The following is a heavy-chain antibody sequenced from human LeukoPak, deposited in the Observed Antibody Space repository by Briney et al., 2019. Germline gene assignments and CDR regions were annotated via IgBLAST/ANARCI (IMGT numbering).Heavy chain of an antibody. CDR3: TRDSTVEMATIDYYYGMDV. CDR1: GFTFGDYA. V-gene: IGHV3-49*04. CDR2: IRSKAYGGTT. Sequence: PGGSLRLSCTASGFTFGDYAMSWVRQATGKGLAGVGFIRSKAYGGTTEYAASVKGRFTISRDDSKSIAYLQMNSLKTEDTAVYYCTRDSTVEMATIDYYYGMDVWGQGTTVTVSS. D-gene: IGHD5-24*01. J-gene: IGHJ6*02.